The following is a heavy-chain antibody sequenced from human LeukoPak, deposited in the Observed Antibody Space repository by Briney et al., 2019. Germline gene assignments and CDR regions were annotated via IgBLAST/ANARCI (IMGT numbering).Heavy chain of an antibody. D-gene: IGHD3-9*01. J-gene: IGHJ4*02. CDR3: ARGDYDILTGPAGIDY. Sequence: ASVKVSCNASGGTFSSYAINWVRQATGQGLEWMGWMNPNSGNTGYAQKFQGRVTMTRNTSISTAYMELSSLRSEDTAVYYCARGDYDILTGPAGIDYWGQGTLVTVSS. CDR1: GGTFSSYA. CDR2: MNPNSGNT. V-gene: IGHV1-8*02.